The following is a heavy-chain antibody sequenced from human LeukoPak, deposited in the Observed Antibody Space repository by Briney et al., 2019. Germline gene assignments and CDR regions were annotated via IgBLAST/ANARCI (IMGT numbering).Heavy chain of an antibody. J-gene: IGHJ4*02. D-gene: IGHD3-10*01. CDR2: ISSSSSYI. CDR3: AITMVRGSFGFDY. Sequence: GGSLRLSCAASGFTFSSYSMNWVRQAPGKGLEWVSSISSSSSYIYYADSVKGRFTISRDNAKNSLYLQMNSLRAEDTAVYYCAITMVRGSFGFDYWGQGTLVTVSS. V-gene: IGHV3-21*01. CDR1: GFTFSSYS.